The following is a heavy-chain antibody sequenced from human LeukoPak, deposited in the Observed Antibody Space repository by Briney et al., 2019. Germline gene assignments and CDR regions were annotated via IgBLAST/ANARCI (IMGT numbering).Heavy chain of an antibody. CDR2: INHSGST. Sequence: SETLSLTCAVYGGSFSGYYWSWIRQPPGKGLEWIGEINHSGSTNYNPSLKSRVTISVDTSKNQFSLKLSSVTAADTAVYYCARTHPYRGTVAGTFFGYWGQGTLVTVSS. D-gene: IGHD6-19*01. V-gene: IGHV4-34*01. J-gene: IGHJ4*02. CDR1: GGSFSGYY. CDR3: ARTHPYRGTVAGTFFGY.